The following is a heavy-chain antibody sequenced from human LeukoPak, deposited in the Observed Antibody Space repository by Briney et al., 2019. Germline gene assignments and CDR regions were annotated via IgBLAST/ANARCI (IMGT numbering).Heavy chain of an antibody. V-gene: IGHV3-21*01. J-gene: IGHJ6*02. CDR1: GFTFSSYW. CDR3: ARDQYQLRSYYYGMDV. D-gene: IGHD2-2*01. CDR2: ISSSSSYI. Sequence: GGSLRLSCAASGFTFSSYWMHWVRQASGKGLEWVSSISSSSSYIYYADSVKGRFTISRDNAKNSLYLQMNSLRAEDTAVYYCARDQYQLRSYYYGMDVWGQGTTVTVSS.